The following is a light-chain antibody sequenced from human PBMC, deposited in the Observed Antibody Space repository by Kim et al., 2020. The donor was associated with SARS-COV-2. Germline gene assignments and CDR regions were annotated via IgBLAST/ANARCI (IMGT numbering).Light chain of an antibody. V-gene: IGLV2-14*03. CDR3: CSHARGSAYV. J-gene: IGLJ1*01. Sequence: GQPTTIACTGTSSDVGHYDYVSWYQQHPGKAPKLIISDVSNRPSGVSSRFSGSKSGNTASLTISGLQDEDEADYYCCSHARGSAYVFGTGTKVTVL. CDR2: DVS. CDR1: SSDVGHYDY.